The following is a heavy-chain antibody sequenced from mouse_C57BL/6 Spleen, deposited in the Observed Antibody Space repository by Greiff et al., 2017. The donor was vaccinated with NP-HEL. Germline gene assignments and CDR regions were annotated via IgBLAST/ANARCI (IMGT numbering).Heavy chain of an antibody. Sequence: EVQLQQSGAELVRPGASVKLSCTASGFNITDYYMHWVKQRPEQGLEWIGRIDPEDGDTEYAPKFQGKATMTADTSSNTASLQLSSLTSEDTAVYYCTTDYYGSSYGYWGQGTTLTVSS. CDR3: TTDYYGSSYGY. J-gene: IGHJ2*01. CDR2: IDPEDGDT. V-gene: IGHV14-1*01. D-gene: IGHD1-1*01. CDR1: GFNITDYY.